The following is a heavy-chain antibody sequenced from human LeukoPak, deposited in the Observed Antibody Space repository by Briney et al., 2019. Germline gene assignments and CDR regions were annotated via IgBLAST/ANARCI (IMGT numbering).Heavy chain of an antibody. Sequence: ASVKVSCKASGYTFTSNGISWVRQAPGQGLEWMGWISAYNGNTNYAQKLQGRVAMTTDTSTSTAYMELRSLRSDDTAVYYCARVLKYYYDSSGSLGAFDIWGQGTMVTVSS. V-gene: IGHV1-18*01. CDR1: GYTFTSNG. D-gene: IGHD3-22*01. CDR2: ISAYNGNT. CDR3: ARVLKYYYDSSGSLGAFDI. J-gene: IGHJ3*02.